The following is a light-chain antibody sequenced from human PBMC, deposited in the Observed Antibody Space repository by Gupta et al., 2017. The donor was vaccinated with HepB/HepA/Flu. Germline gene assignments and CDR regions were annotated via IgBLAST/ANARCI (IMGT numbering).Light chain of an antibody. CDR1: QSVGRY. V-gene: IGKV3-11*01. J-gene: IGKJ4*01. CDR3: QQRSNWPPLT. Sequence: EIVLTQSPATLSLSPGERATLSCRASQSVGRYLAWYQQKPCQAPRLLIHDASNRATGIPARFGGSGYGTDFTLTISNREPEDFAVYYCQQRSNWPPLTFGGGTKVEIK. CDR2: DAS.